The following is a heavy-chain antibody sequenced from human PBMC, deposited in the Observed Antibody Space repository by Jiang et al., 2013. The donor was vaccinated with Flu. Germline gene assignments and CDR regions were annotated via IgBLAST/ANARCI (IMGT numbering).Heavy chain of an antibody. D-gene: IGHD3-3*01. Sequence: LLKPSETLSLTCAVYGGSFSGYYWSWIRQPPGKGLEWIGEINHSGSTNYNPSLKSRVTISVDTSKNQFSLKLSSVTAADTAVYYCARGRVHGNYDFWSGYYGYWGQGTLVTVSS. J-gene: IGHJ4*02. CDR2: INHSGST. CDR1: GGSFSGYY. V-gene: IGHV4-34*01. CDR3: ARGRVHGNYDFWSGYYGY.